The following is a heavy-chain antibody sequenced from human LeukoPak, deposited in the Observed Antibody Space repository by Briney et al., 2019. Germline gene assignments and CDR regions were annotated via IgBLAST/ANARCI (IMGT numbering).Heavy chain of an antibody. Sequence: GGSLRLSCAASGFTFSNYWMHWVRQAPGKGLEWVSRIKSDGSITSYADAVKGRFTISRDNAKSTLYLQMNSLRAEDTAVYYCVWVGELARSDPWGERTLVTVSS. CDR1: GFTFSNYW. CDR2: IKSDGSIT. V-gene: IGHV3-74*01. J-gene: IGHJ5*02. CDR3: VWVGELARSDP. D-gene: IGHD3-10*01.